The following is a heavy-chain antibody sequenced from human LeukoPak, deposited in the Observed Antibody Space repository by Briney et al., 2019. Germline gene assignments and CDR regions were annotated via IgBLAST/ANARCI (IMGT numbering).Heavy chain of an antibody. V-gene: IGHV3-48*02. Sequence: PGGSLTLSCAASGFSFSGYSMNWVRQAPGKGLEWVSYISSGSSTIYYADSVKGRFTISRDNAKNSLYLQMNTLRDEDTAVYYCARDWYFDYWGQGTLVTVSS. J-gene: IGHJ4*02. CDR1: GFSFSGYS. CDR2: ISSGSSTI. CDR3: ARDWYFDY.